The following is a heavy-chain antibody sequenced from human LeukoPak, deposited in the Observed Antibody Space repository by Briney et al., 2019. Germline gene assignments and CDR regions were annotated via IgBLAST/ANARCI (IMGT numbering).Heavy chain of an antibody. V-gene: IGHV4-59*08. CDR3: ARWAGDISSSPYFFDY. CDR1: GGSISSYY. Sequence: TSETLSLTCTVSGGSISSYYWSWIRQPPGKGLEGIGYIYYSGTTNYNPSLKSRVTISVDTSKNQFSLKLSSVIAADTAVHYCARWAGDISSSPYFFDYWGQGILVTVAS. J-gene: IGHJ4*02. D-gene: IGHD6-6*01. CDR2: IYYSGTT.